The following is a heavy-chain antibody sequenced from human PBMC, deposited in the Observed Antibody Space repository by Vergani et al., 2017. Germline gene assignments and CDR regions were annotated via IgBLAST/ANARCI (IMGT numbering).Heavy chain of an antibody. CDR2: ISWNSGSI. Sequence: EVQLVESGGGLVQPGRSLRLSCAASGFTFDDYAMHWVRQAPGKGLEWVSGISWNSGSIGYADSVKGRFTISRDNAKNSLYLQMNSLRAEDTALYYCARGGRIAAALDYWGQGTLVTVSS. CDR3: ARGGRIAAALDY. J-gene: IGHJ4*02. CDR1: GFTFDDYA. V-gene: IGHV3-9*01. D-gene: IGHD6-13*01.